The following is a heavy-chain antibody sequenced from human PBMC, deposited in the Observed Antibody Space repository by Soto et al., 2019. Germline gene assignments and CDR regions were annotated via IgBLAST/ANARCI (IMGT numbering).Heavy chain of an antibody. J-gene: IGHJ4*02. Sequence: QVHLVESGGGVVQPGRSLRLSCAASGFTFTSFGMHWVRQAPGKGLEWVAVIWYDGSYKYYSDSVKGRFTISRDNSKNTLYLQMNSLRAEDTAVYYCARGYYGIVVLPDSLWGQGTLVTVSS. V-gene: IGHV3-33*01. CDR2: IWYDGSYK. D-gene: IGHD2-15*01. CDR1: GFTFTSFG. CDR3: ARGYYGIVVLPDSL.